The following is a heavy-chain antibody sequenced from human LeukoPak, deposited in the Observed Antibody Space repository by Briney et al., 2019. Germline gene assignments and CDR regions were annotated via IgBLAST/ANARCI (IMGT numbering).Heavy chain of an antibody. CDR3: AKDVGYCSSTTCYKPFDY. CDR1: GFTFSNYA. D-gene: IGHD2-2*02. J-gene: IGHJ4*02. V-gene: IGHV3-23*01. Sequence: GGSLRLSCAASGFTFSNYAMSWVRQAPGKGLEWVSSFSGISGSTYYADSVKGRFTISRDNSKNTLYLQMNSLRAEDTAVYYCAKDVGYCSSTTCYKPFDYWGQGTLVPVSS. CDR2: FSGISGST.